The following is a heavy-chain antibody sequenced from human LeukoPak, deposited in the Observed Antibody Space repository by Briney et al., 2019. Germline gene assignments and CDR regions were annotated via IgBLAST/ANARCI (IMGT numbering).Heavy chain of an antibody. CDR1: GGSISSYY. V-gene: IGHV4-4*07. D-gene: IGHD4-11*01. Sequence: SETLSLTCSVSGGSISSYYWSWIRQPAGKGLEWIGRFYTSGSTNYNPSLKSRVTMSLDTSKNQFSLKLSSVTAADTAVYYCARDLRDYSDYGYYYYYKDVWGKGTTVSVSS. CDR2: FYTSGST. CDR3: ARDLRDYSDYGYYYYYKDV. J-gene: IGHJ6*03.